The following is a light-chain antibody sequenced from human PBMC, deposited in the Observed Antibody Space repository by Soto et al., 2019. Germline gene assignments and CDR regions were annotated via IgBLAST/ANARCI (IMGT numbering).Light chain of an antibody. CDR3: QQYNNWPRT. Sequence: EIVLTQSPGTLSLSPGESATLSCRASQSVSRTYLAWYQQKPGQAPRLLIYDASSRATGIPDRFSGGGSETDFTLTISSLQSEDFAVYYCQQYNNWPRTFGQGTKVDI. J-gene: IGKJ1*01. CDR1: QSVSRTY. V-gene: IGKV3-20*01. CDR2: DAS.